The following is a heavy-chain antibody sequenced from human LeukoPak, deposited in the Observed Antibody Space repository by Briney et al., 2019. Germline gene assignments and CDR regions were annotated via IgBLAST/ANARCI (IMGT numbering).Heavy chain of an antibody. CDR1: GLTFSSYW. D-gene: IGHD2-8*01. J-gene: IGHJ3*02. V-gene: IGHV3-74*01. CDR2: INTDGSST. Sequence: GGSLRLSCAASGLTFSSYWMHWVRQAPGKGLVWVSRINTDGSSTSYADSVKGRFTISRDNAKNTLYLQMNSLRAEDTAVYYCAKVLMVYDNGAFDIWGQRTMVTVSS. CDR3: AKVLMVYDNGAFDI.